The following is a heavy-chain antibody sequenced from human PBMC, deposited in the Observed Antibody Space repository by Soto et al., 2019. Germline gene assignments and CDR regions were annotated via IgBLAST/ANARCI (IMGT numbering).Heavy chain of an antibody. CDR1: GGTFSLYG. CDR2: ISSVFGAA. CDR3: ARDMALAALSHGMDV. J-gene: IGHJ6*02. D-gene: IGHD6-19*01. Sequence: GASVKVSCKASGGTFSLYGVNWVRQAPGQGLEWMGGISSVFGAAKYAQRFQGRLSITADGSTGTVYMDLSGLRSDDSAVYYCARDMALAALSHGMDVWGQGTLVTV. V-gene: IGHV1-69*13.